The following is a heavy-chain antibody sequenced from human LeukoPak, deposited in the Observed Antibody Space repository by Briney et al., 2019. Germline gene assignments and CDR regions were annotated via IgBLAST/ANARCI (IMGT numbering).Heavy chain of an antibody. CDR1: GGSFSGYY. CDR2: INHSGST. Sequence: SETLSLTCAVYGGSFSGYYWSWIRQPPGKGLEWIGEINHSGSTNYNPSLKSRVTISVDTSKNQFSLKLSSVTAADTAVYYCAGPGRFDPWGQGTLVTVSS. J-gene: IGHJ5*02. CDR3: AGPGRFDP. V-gene: IGHV4-34*01.